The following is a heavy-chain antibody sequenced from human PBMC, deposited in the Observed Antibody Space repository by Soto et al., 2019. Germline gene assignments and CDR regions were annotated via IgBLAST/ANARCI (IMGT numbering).Heavy chain of an antibody. V-gene: IGHV1-18*01. J-gene: IGHJ4*02. D-gene: IGHD4-17*01. CDR1: GYIFTSYG. Sequence: QAHLVQSGREGKKPGASVKVSCKGSGYIFTSYGIAWVRQAPGQGLEWMGWISAHNGNTEYAQKFQGRVTVTRDTSTSTAYLELRSLRSDDTALYYCARGRYGDYWGQGALVTVSS. CDR3: ARGRYGDY. CDR2: ISAHNGNT.